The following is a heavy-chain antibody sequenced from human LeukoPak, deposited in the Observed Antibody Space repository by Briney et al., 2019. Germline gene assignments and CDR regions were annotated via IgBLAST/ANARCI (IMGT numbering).Heavy chain of an antibody. CDR3: ARDRDVPAIGMDV. Sequence: GGSLRLPCAASGLSFSSDWMHWVRQAPGKGLMWVSHINSDGSFTNYADSVKGRFTISRDIAKNTLYLQMNSLRAEDTAVYYCARDRDVPAIGMDVWGQGTTVTVSS. J-gene: IGHJ6*02. CDR1: GLSFSSDW. V-gene: IGHV3-74*01. CDR2: INSDGSFT.